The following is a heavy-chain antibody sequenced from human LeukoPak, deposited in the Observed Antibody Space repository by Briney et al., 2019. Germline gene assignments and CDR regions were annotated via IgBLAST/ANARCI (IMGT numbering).Heavy chain of an antibody. Sequence: PGRSLRLSCAASGFTFDDYAMHWVRQAPGKGLEWVSGISWNSGSIGYADSVKGRFTISRDNAKNSLYLQMNSLRAEDTALYYCAKDRSPFITLFDYWGQGTLVTVSS. V-gene: IGHV3-9*01. CDR2: ISWNSGSI. D-gene: IGHD3-22*01. CDR1: GFTFDDYA. CDR3: AKDRSPFITLFDY. J-gene: IGHJ4*02.